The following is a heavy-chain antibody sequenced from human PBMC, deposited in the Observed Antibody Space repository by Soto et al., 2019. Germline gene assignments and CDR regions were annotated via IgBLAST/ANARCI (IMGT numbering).Heavy chain of an antibody. CDR3: ARDIGIQLWSRGFDP. CDR2: IYYSGST. D-gene: IGHD5-18*01. Sequence: QVQLQESGPGLVKPSETLSLTCTVSGGSISSYYWSWIRQPPGKGLEWIGYIYYSGSTNYNPSLKSRVTISVDTSKNQFSLKLSSVTAADTAVYYCARDIGIQLWSRGFDPWGQGTLVTVSS. CDR1: GGSISSYY. V-gene: IGHV4-59*01. J-gene: IGHJ5*02.